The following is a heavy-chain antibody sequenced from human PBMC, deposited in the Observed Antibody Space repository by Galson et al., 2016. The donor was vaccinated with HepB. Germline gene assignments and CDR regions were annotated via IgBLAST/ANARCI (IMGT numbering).Heavy chain of an antibody. J-gene: IGHJ6*02. D-gene: IGHD3-3*01. Sequence: SLRLSCAASGFTFSRYSMNWVRQAPGKGLEWVSYISSSSSTIYYADSVKGRFTISRDNAKNSLHLQMNSLRDEDTAVYYCATWDRFTIFGMVTGMDVWGQGTTVPVS. V-gene: IGHV3-48*02. CDR3: ATWDRFTIFGMVTGMDV. CDR2: ISSSSSTI. CDR1: GFTFSRYS.